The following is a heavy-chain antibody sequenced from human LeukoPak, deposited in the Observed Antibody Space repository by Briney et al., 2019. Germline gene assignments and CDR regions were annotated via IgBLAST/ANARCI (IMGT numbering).Heavy chain of an antibody. CDR2: ISRSGRTI. D-gene: IGHD3-22*01. V-gene: IGHV3-48*03. Sequence: PGGSLRLSCAASGLTLSSYEMNWVRQAPGKGLEWVSYISRSGRTIYYADSVKGRFTISRDNAKNLLYLQMNGLRAEDTAVYYCASDQDNSGYYPRTFDHWGQGTLVTVSS. CDR1: GLTLSSYE. J-gene: IGHJ4*02. CDR3: ASDQDNSGYYPRTFDH.